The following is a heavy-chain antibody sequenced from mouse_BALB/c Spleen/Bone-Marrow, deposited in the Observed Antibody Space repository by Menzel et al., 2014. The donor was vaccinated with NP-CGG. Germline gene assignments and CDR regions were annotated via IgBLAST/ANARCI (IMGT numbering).Heavy chain of an antibody. CDR1: GYTFASYW. V-gene: IGHV1S127*01. CDR3: TRSRDYGNLFAY. Sequence: VQLQQSGAELVKPGASVKMSCKASGYTFASYWMHWVKQRPGQGLEWIGVIDPSDSYTSYNQKFKGKATLTVDTSSSTAYMQLSSLTSEDSAVYYCTRSRDYGNLFAYWGQGTLVTVSA. D-gene: IGHD2-1*01. CDR2: IDPSDSYT. J-gene: IGHJ3*01.